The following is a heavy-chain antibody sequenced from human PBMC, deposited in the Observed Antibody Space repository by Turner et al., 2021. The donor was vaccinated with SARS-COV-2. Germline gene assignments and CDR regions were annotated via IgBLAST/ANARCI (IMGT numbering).Heavy chain of an antibody. CDR2: IWYDGSNK. V-gene: IGHV3-33*01. J-gene: IGHJ4*02. CDR3: ARDGGYSGYAYFDY. D-gene: IGHD5-12*01. CDR1: GFTFSSYG. Sequence: QVQLVESGGGGVQPGRSLRIPCAPSGFTFSSYGMHWVRQAPGKGLEWVAVIWYDGSNKYYADSVKGRFNISRDNSKNTLYLQMNSLRAEDTAVYYCARDGGYSGYAYFDYWGQGTLVTVSS.